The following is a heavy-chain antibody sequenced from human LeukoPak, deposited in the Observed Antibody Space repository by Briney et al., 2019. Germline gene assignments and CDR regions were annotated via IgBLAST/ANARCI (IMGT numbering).Heavy chain of an antibody. CDR3: ARVGYDILTGYLPYYYYYGMDV. D-gene: IGHD3-9*01. J-gene: IGHJ6*02. CDR1: GGSISSGGYS. Sequence: SQTLSLTCAVSGGSISSGGYSWSWIRQPPGKGLEWIGYIYHSGSTYYNPSLKSRVTISVDRSKNQFSLKLSSVTAADTAVYYCARVGYDILTGYLPYYYYYGMDVWGQGTTVTVSS. V-gene: IGHV4-30-2*01. CDR2: IYHSGST.